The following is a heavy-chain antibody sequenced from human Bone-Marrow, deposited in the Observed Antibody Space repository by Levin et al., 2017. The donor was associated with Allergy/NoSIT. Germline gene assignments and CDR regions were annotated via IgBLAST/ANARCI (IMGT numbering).Heavy chain of an antibody. V-gene: IGHV1-8*01. CDR3: ARGGKLYCTNGVCYTGPPGIMGYYYGMDV. CDR2: MNPNSGNT. D-gene: IGHD2-8*01. Sequence: GESLKISCKASGYTFTSYDINWVRQATGQGLEWMGWMNPNSGNTGYAQKFQCRVTMTRNTSISTAYMELSSLRSEDTAVYYCARGGKLYCTNGVCYTGPPGIMGYYYGMDVWGQGTTVTVSS. J-gene: IGHJ6*02. CDR1: GYTFTSYD.